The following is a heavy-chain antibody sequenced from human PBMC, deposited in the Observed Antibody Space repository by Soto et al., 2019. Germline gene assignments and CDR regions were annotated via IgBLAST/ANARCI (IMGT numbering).Heavy chain of an antibody. V-gene: IGHV3-66*01. CDR1: GFTVSNNY. CDR3: ARDGTYNWV. J-gene: IGHJ4*02. D-gene: IGHD1-1*01. CDR2: IYSGGAT. Sequence: EVQLVESGGGLVQPGGSLRLSCAASGFTVSNNYMRWVRQAPGKGLEWVSLIYSGGATYYADSVKGRFTISRDNSKNTLYLQMNSLRAEDTAVYYCARDGTYNWVGGQGSLVTVSS.